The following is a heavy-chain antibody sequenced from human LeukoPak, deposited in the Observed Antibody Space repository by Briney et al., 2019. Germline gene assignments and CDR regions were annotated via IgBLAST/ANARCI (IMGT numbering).Heavy chain of an antibody. CDR2: IKQDGSEK. Sequence: PGGSLRLSCAASGFTFSSYWMSWVRQAPGKGLEWVANIKQDGSEKYYVDSVKGRFTISRDNAKNSLYLQMNSLRAEDTAVYYCAKERYYDSSGYYSYWGQGTLVTVSS. CDR3: AKERYYDSSGYYSY. D-gene: IGHD3-22*01. J-gene: IGHJ4*02. CDR1: GFTFSSYW. V-gene: IGHV3-7*01.